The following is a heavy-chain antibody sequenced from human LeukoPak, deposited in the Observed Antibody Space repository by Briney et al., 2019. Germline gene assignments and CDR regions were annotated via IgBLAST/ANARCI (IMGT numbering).Heavy chain of an antibody. J-gene: IGHJ6*03. D-gene: IGHD3-22*01. CDR1: YW. Sequence: YWIGWVRQMPGKGLEWMGIIYPGDSDTRYSPSFQGQVTISADKSISTAYLQWSSLKASDTAMYYCASRTYYYDSSEDYYYMDVWGKGTTVTVSS. CDR2: IYPGDSDT. V-gene: IGHV5-51*01. CDR3: ASRTYYYDSSEDYYYMDV.